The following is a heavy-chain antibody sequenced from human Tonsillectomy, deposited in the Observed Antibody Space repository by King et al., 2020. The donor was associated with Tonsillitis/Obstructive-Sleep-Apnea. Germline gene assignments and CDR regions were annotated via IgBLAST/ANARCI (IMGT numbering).Heavy chain of an antibody. CDR2: ISGSGGCT. D-gene: IGHD3-3*01. Sequence: VQLVESGGGLVQPGGSLRLSCAASGFTFSSYAMSWVRQAPGEGLEWVSAISGSGGCTYYADSVKGRFTISRDKSKNTLYLQMNSLRAEDTAVYYCAKPQTLYYDSDYWGQGTLVTVSS. J-gene: IGHJ4*02. CDR3: AKPQTLYYDSDY. CDR1: GFTFSSYA. V-gene: IGHV3-23*04.